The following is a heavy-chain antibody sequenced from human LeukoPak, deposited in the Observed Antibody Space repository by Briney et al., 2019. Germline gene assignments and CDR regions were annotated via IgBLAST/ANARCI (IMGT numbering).Heavy chain of an antibody. CDR1: GYRFNSYW. J-gene: IGHJ4*02. D-gene: IGHD1-20*01. V-gene: IGHV5-10-1*01. CDR3: ARLGITGTTLYYFDY. Sequence: GESLKISCQGSGYRFNSYWISWVRQMPGKGLEWMGRIDPSDSYTNYSPSFQGHVTISADKSITTAYLQWSSLTASDTAMYYCARLGITGTTLYYFDYWGQGTLVTVSS. CDR2: IDPSDSYT.